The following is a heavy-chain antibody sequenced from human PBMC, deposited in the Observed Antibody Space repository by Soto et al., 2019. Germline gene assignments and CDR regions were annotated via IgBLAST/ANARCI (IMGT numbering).Heavy chain of an antibody. D-gene: IGHD5-12*01. CDR3: ARGRGATYAHYYMEV. V-gene: IGHV3-21*01. CDR2: MSSSASHI. Sequence: PGGSLRLSCAASGLTFSGYTMNWVRQAPGQGLEWVSSMSSSASHIYYSDSVKGRFTISRDNAKNSLYLQMNSLRAEDTAVYYCARGRGATYAHYYMEVWGKGTTVTVSS. CDR1: GLTFSGYT. J-gene: IGHJ6*03.